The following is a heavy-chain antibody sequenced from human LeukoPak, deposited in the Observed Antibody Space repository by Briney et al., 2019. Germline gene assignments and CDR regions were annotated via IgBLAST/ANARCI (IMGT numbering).Heavy chain of an antibody. Sequence: GGSLRLSCAASGIIFSNYWMSWVRQAPGKGLEWVANIKQDGSEKYYVDSVKGRFTISRDNAKNSLYLQMNSLRAEDTAVYYCARQPKSCAPGIFITGKACWFDPWGQGTLVTVSP. CDR1: GIIFSNYW. V-gene: IGHV3-7*01. D-gene: IGHD3-10*01. J-gene: IGHJ5*02. CDR2: IKQDGSEK. CDR3: ARQPKSCAPGIFITGKACWFDP.